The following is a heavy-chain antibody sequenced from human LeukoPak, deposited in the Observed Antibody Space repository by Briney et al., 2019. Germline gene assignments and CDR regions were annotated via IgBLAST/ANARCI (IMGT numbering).Heavy chain of an antibody. D-gene: IGHD3-3*01. CDR3: ARLKVANVLRFLEWLRYFDY. Sequence: PSETLSLTCTVSSDSMSTYYWSWIRQPPGKGLEWIGYIYYTGTTNYNPSLKSRVTISVDTSKNQFSLKLSSVTAADTAVYYCARLKVANVLRFLEWLRYFDYWGQGTLVTVSS. V-gene: IGHV4-59*12. CDR1: SDSMSTYY. CDR2: IYYTGTT. J-gene: IGHJ4*02.